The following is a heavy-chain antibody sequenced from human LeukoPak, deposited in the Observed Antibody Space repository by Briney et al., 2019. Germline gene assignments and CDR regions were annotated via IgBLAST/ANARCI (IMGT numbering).Heavy chain of an antibody. CDR2: TYHSGST. J-gene: IGHJ4*02. V-gene: IGHV4-30-2*01. Sequence: SETLSLTCAVSGGSISSGDYCWTWIRQPPGKGLESIGYTYHSGSTYYNPSLKSRVTVSVDRSKNQFSLRLSSVTAADTAVYYCASGGYGGNSLDYWGQGTLVTVSS. D-gene: IGHD4-23*01. CDR1: GGSISSGDYC. CDR3: ASGGYGGNSLDY.